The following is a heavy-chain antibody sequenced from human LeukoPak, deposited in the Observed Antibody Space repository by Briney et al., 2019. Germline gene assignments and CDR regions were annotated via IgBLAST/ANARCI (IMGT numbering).Heavy chain of an antibody. V-gene: IGHV1-24*01. J-gene: IGHJ4*02. CDR3: ATIRPYCSGGSCYFQYYFDY. CDR2: FDPEDGET. CDR1: GYTLTELS. Sequence: ASVKVFCKVTGYTLTELSMHWVRQAPGKGLEWMGGFDPEDGETIYAQKFQGRVTMTEDTSTDTAYMELSSLRSEDTAVYYCATIRPYCSGGSCYFQYYFDYWAREPWSPSPQ. D-gene: IGHD2-15*01.